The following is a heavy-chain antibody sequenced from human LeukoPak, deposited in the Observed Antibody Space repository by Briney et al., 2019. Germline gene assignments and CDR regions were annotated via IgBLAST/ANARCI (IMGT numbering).Heavy chain of an antibody. D-gene: IGHD3-9*01. CDR3: ARDSSDILTGYYHF. CDR2: INPNSGRT. CDR1: GYRFNDYY. Sequence: ASVKVSCKTSGYRFNDYYLHWVRHAPGQGLEWIGWINPNSGRTHYAPKFQGRVTLTTDTSIPTAYMELSSLISGDTALYYCARDSSDILTGYYHFWGQGTLVTVSS. J-gene: IGHJ4*02. V-gene: IGHV1-2*02.